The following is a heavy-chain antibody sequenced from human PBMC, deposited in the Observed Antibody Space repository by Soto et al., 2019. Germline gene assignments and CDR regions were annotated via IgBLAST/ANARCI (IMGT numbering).Heavy chain of an antibody. CDR3: ARGPLSPGSRGRFDP. CDR2: MYQSGST. CDR1: GYSISSGYF. J-gene: IGHJ5*02. D-gene: IGHD3-10*01. V-gene: IGHV4-38-2*01. Sequence: SETLSLTCGVSGYSISSGYFWGWIRQPPGKGLEWIGSMYQSGSTYYNPSLKSRVTISIDMSKNQFSLKLSSVTAADTAVYYCARGPLSPGSRGRFDPWGQGTLVTVSS.